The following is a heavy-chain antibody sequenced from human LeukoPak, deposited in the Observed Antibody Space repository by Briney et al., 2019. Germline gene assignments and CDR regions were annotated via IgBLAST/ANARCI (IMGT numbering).Heavy chain of an antibody. CDR2: IYYSGTT. Sequence: SETLSLTCTVSGGSISSYYWSWIRQPPGKGLEWIGYIYYSGTTNYNPSLKSRVSISVDTSKNQFSLNLSSVTAADTAVYYCARGGYDAFDMWGQGTVVTVSS. CDR1: GGSISSYY. D-gene: IGHD3-22*01. CDR3: ARGGYDAFDM. V-gene: IGHV4-59*01. J-gene: IGHJ3*02.